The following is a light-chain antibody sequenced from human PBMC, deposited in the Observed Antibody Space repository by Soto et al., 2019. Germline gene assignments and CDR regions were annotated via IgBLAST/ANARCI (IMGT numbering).Light chain of an antibody. CDR1: SSDVGGYNY. Sequence: QSALTQPPSAPGSPGQSVTISCIGTSSDVGGYNYVSWYQQHPGKAPKLMIYEVNRRPSWVPDRFSGSKSGNTASLTVSGLQAEDEADYYCSSYAGSNIVLFGGGTKLTV. CDR3: SSYAGSNIVL. CDR2: EVN. V-gene: IGLV2-8*01. J-gene: IGLJ2*01.